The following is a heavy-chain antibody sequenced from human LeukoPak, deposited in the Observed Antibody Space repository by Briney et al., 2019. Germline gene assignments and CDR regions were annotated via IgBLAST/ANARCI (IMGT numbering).Heavy chain of an antibody. CDR1: GFTFNNYA. J-gene: IGHJ4*02. CDR3: AKRTDVLTGYYNG. D-gene: IGHD3-9*01. Sequence: PGGSLRLSCAASGFTFNNYAMSWVRRAPGKGLEWVSHVSGGGGATYYADSVKGRFTISRDNSKNTLYLQMNSLRAEDTAVYYCAKRTDVLTGYYNGWGQGTLVTVSS. CDR2: VSGGGGAT. V-gene: IGHV3-23*01.